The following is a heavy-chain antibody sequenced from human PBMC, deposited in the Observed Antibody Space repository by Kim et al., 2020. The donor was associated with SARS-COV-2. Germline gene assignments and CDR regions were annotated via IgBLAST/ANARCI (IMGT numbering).Heavy chain of an antibody. D-gene: IGHD3-16*01. J-gene: IGHJ3*01. V-gene: IGHV1-2*02. CDR3: ARDRGRAFYL. CDR2: GGT. Sequence: GGTDFVQKFQGRVTMTSDTSINTAYMELSSLRSDDTAVYYCARDRGRAFYLWGQGTLVTVSS.